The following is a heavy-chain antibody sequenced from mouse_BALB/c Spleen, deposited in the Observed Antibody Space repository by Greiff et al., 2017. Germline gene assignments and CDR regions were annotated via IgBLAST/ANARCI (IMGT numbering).Heavy chain of an antibody. CDR2: ISYSGST. CDR3: ARSDYVSSYDYYFDY. Sequence: EVQLVQSGPSLVKPSQTVSLTCSVTGDSITSGYWNWIRKCPGNKLECMGYISYSGSTYYNPSLKSRISITRDTSKNQSYLQLNSVTTEDTATYYCARSDYVSSYDYYFDYWGQGTTLTVSA. V-gene: IGHV3-8*02. J-gene: IGHJ2*01. D-gene: IGHD1-1*01. CDR1: GDSITSGY.